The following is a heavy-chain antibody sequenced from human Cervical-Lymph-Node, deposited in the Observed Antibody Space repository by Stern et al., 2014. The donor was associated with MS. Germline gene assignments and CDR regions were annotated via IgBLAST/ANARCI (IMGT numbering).Heavy chain of an antibody. V-gene: IGHV1-69*01. Sequence: VQLVQSGAEVKKPGSSVKVSCTTSGDTFSSYAISWVRQGPGQGLEWMGGTVPIFGTANYAEKFQGRVTITADVSTNTAYMELSRLGSDDTAVYYCARDSTTGMDVWGQGTTVTVSS. CDR2: TVPIFGTA. CDR1: GDTFSSYA. J-gene: IGHJ6*02. CDR3: ARDSTTGMDV. D-gene: IGHD1-1*01.